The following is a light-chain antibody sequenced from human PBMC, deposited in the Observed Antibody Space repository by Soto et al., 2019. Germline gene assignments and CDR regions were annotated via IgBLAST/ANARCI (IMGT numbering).Light chain of an antibody. CDR1: QSVSTY. CDR2: DTS. J-gene: IGKJ2*04. CDR3: QPPKNSPRR. V-gene: IGKV3-11*01. Sequence: DIGCTKTKATLYLSQGERATLSCRATQSVSTYLACYQPKPRQAPSLLIYDTSNRATGIPARFSGSGSGTDFTLTISILASEDFALYYCQPPKNSPRRFGQGT.